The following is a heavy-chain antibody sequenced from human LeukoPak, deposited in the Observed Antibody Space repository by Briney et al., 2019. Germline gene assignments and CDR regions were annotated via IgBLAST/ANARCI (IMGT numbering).Heavy chain of an antibody. CDR1: GFNFRDHW. CDR2: IKTDGSET. J-gene: IGHJ4*02. CDR3: VKNNGWFHLAQ. D-gene: IGHD6-19*01. V-gene: IGHV3-7*03. Sequence: GGSLRLACAASGFNFRDHWMDWVRQAPGKGLEWVGHIKTDGSETYYLDSLRGRFSISRDNTNNALYLQMNSLRVEDTAVYYCVKNNGWFHLAQWGQGTLVTVSS.